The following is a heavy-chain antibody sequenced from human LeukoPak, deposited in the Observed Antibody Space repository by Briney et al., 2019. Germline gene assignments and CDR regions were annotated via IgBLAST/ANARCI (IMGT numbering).Heavy chain of an antibody. V-gene: IGHV4-39*02. D-gene: IGHD6-19*01. Sequence: PSETLSLTCTVSGGSISSSSYYWGWIRQAPGTGLEWIGSIYYSGSTYYNPSLKSRVTISVDTSKNLFSLRLTSVTATDTAVYYCARPEALFSSGWYFAFDIWGQGTAVTVSS. CDR3: ARPEALFSSGWYFAFDI. CDR2: IYYSGST. CDR1: GGSISSSSYY. J-gene: IGHJ3*02.